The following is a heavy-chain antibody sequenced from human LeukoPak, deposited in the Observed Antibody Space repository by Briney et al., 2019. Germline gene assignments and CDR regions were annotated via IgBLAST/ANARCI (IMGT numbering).Heavy chain of an antibody. CDR1: GFTFGSYA. Sequence: GGSLRLSCAASGFTFGSYAMSWVRQAPGKGLEWVSAISGSGGSTYYADSVKGRFTISRDNSKNTLYLQMNSLRAEDTAVYYCAKEAYYDFWSGYYIDYWGQGTLVTVSS. CDR3: AKEAYYDFWSGYYIDY. CDR2: ISGSGGST. J-gene: IGHJ4*02. V-gene: IGHV3-23*01. D-gene: IGHD3-3*01.